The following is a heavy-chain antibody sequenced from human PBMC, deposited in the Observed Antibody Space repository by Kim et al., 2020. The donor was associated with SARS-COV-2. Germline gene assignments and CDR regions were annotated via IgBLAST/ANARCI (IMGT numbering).Heavy chain of an antibody. J-gene: IGHJ3*02. CDR2: IYWNDEK. CDR3: AHVAAAGTGDAFDI. D-gene: IGHD6-13*01. V-gene: IGHV2-5*01. Sequence: SGPTLVKPTQTLTLTCTFSGFSLRTSGVGVGWIRQPPGKALEWLALIYWNDEKRYSPSLKSRLTITKDTSKNQVVLTMTNTDPVDTATYYCAHVAAAGTGDAFDIWGQGTMVTVSS. CDR1: GFSLRTSGVG.